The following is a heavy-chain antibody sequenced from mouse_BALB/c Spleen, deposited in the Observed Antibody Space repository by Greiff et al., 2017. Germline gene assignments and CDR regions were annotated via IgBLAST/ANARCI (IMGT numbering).Heavy chain of an antibody. CDR2: IRNKANGYTT. CDR1: GFTFTDYY. Sequence: EVKLVESGGGLVQPGGSLRLSCATSGFTFTDYYMSWVRQPPGKALEWLGFIRNKANGYTTEYSASVKGRFTISRDNSQSILYLQMNTLRAEDSATYYCARDDLLRGKTYAMDYWGQGTSVTVSS. CDR3: ARDDLLRGKTYAMDY. D-gene: IGHD1-1*01. V-gene: IGHV7-3*02. J-gene: IGHJ4*01.